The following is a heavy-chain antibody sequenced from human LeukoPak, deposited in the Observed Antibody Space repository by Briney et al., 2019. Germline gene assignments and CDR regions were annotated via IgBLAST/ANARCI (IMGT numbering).Heavy chain of an antibody. J-gene: IGHJ6*03. D-gene: IGHD3-3*01. CDR1: GGSISSSSYY. CDR3: ARVRFRRKGSPTGDYYYYYMDV. V-gene: IGHV4-39*01. Sequence: SETLSLTGTVSGGSISSSSYYWGWIRQPPGKGLEWIGSIYYSGSTYYNPSLKSRVTISVDTSKNQFSLKLSSVTAADTAVYYCARVRFRRKGSPTGDYYYYYMDVWGKGTTVTVSS. CDR2: IYYSGST.